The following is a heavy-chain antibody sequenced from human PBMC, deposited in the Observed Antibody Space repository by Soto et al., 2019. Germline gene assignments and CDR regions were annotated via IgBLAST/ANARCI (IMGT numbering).Heavy chain of an antibody. Sequence: TVKVSCKASGGTFNNYAINWVPQSPGKGLEWMGDISPMFGKANYAQKFQGRVKVTADDSTATAYLELSSLRSEDTALYFCAREVEVHTPVFGFWGQGSLVTVSS. V-gene: IGHV1-69*13. D-gene: IGHD2-2*01. CDR2: ISPMFGKA. CDR1: GGTFNNYA. CDR3: AREVEVHTPVFGF. J-gene: IGHJ4*02.